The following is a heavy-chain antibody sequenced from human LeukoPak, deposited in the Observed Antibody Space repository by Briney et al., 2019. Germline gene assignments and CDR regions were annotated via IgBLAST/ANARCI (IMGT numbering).Heavy chain of an antibody. CDR3: ARTTMVRGTYYMDV. CDR2: INHSGST. Sequence: PSETLSLTCAVYGGSFSGYYWSWIRQPPGKGLEWIGEINHSGSTNYNPSLKSRVTISVDTSKNQFSLKMRSVTAADTAVYYCARTTMVRGTYYMDVWGKGTTVTISS. J-gene: IGHJ6*03. CDR1: GGSFSGYY. V-gene: IGHV4-34*01. D-gene: IGHD3-10*01.